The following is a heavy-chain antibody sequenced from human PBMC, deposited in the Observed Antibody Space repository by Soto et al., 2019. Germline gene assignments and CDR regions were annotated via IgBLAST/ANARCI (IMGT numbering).Heavy chain of an antibody. D-gene: IGHD6-19*01. V-gene: IGHV2-5*02. CDR1: GFSLTTRGVG. CDR2: IYWDGDI. Sequence: QITLKESGPTLVKPTQTLTLTCAFSGFSLTTRGVGVGWIRQPPGRALEWLTLIYWDGDIHYSPSLRNRLTINRDPSKNQVVLRMTNMDPVDTATYYCAHLQVAGTIGHFQHWGQGTLVIVSS. J-gene: IGHJ1*01. CDR3: AHLQVAGTIGHFQH.